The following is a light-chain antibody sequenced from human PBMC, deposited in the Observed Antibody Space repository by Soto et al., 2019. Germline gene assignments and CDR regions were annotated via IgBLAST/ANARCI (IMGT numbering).Light chain of an antibody. CDR2: AAS. V-gene: IGKV1-27*01. CDR1: QGISNY. CDR3: QKYNTAPWT. Sequence: DIQMTQSPSSLSASVGDRVTITCRASQGISNYLAWYQQKPGKVPKLLIYAASALQSGVPPRFSGSGSGTDFTLSINSLQPEDVATYYCQKYNTAPWTFGQGTKVEIK. J-gene: IGKJ1*01.